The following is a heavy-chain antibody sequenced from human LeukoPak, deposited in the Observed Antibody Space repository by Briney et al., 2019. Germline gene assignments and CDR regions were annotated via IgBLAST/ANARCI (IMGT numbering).Heavy chain of an antibody. CDR2: IYYSGGT. Sequence: SETLSLTCTVSGGSISSYYWSWIRQPPGKGLEWIGYIYYSGGTNYNPSLKSRVTISVDTSKNQFSLKLSSVTAADTAVYYCASFFSAAAAGTFAFDIWGQGTMVTVSS. CDR1: GGSISSYY. J-gene: IGHJ3*02. CDR3: ASFFSAAAAGTFAFDI. V-gene: IGHV4-59*01. D-gene: IGHD6-13*01.